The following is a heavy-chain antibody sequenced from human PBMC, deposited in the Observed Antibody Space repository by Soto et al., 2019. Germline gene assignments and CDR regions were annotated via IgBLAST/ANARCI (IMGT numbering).Heavy chain of an antibody. J-gene: IGHJ4*02. Sequence: EVQLLESGGGLVQPGGSLRLSCAASGFIFDNYAMSWVRQAPGKGLEWISTISGGGSATFYADSVKGRFTISGDSSKSTMYLQMHSLSAEDTAIYYCAKIKQGYFDYWGQGTQVIVSS. CDR3: AKIKQGYFDY. CDR1: GFIFDNYA. CDR2: ISGGGSAT. V-gene: IGHV3-23*01.